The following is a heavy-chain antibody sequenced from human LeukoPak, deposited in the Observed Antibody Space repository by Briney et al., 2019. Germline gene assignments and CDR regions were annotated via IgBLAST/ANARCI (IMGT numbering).Heavy chain of an antibody. CDR3: ARAGSTGTTFGRSFDY. J-gene: IGHJ4*02. Sequence: SETLSLTCAVYGGSFSGYYWSWIRQPPGKGLEWIGEINHSGSTNYNPSLKSRVTISVDTSKNQFSLKLSSVTAADTAVYYCARAGSTGTTFGRSFDYWGQGTLVTVSS. D-gene: IGHD1-1*01. CDR2: INHSGST. CDR1: GGSFSGYY. V-gene: IGHV4-34*01.